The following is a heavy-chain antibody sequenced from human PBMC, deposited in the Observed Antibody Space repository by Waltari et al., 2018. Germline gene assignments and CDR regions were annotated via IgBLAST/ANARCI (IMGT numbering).Heavy chain of an antibody. Sequence: CAASGFTFSSYGMHWVRQAPGKGLEWVAVIWYDGSNKYYADSVKGRFTISRDNSKNTLYLQMNSLRAEDTAVYYCARKYCSGGSCYFDYWGQGTLVTVSS. V-gene: IGHV3-33*01. CDR2: IWYDGSNK. D-gene: IGHD2-15*01. CDR1: GFTFSSYG. CDR3: ARKYCSGGSCYFDY. J-gene: IGHJ4*02.